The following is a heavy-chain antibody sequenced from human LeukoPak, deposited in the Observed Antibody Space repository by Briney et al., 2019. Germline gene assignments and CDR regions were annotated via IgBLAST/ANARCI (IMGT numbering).Heavy chain of an antibody. CDR2: IYSGGST. CDR3: ARGQDLDSSGWYATFDP. Sequence: GGSLRLSCAASGFTVSSNYMSWVRQAPGKGLEWVSVIYSGGSTYYADSVKGRFTISRDNSRNTLYLQMNSLRAEDTAVYYCARGQDLDSSGWYATFDPWGQGTLVTVSS. V-gene: IGHV3-53*01. D-gene: IGHD6-19*01. CDR1: GFTVSSNY. J-gene: IGHJ5*02.